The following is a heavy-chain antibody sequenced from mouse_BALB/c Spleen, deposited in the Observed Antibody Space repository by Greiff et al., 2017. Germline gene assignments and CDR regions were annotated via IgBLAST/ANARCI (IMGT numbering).Heavy chain of an antibody. CDR2: INPYNDGT. CDR3: ARSGYGGYDWYFDV. V-gene: IGHV1-14*01. CDR1: GYTFTSYV. Sequence: VQLQQSGPELVKPGASVKMSCKASGYTFTSYVMHWVKQKPGQGLEWIGYINPYNDGTKYNEKFKGKATLTSDKSSSTAYMELSSLTSEDSAVYDCARSGYGGYDWYFDVWGAGTTVTVSS. D-gene: IGHD2-13*01. J-gene: IGHJ1*01.